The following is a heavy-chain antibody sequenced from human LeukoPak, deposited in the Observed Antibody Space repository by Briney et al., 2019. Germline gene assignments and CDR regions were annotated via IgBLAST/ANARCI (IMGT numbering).Heavy chain of an antibody. J-gene: IGHJ4*02. CDR3: AIARQWLVLLGAPSDY. D-gene: IGHD6-19*01. CDR1: GFTFSSYG. V-gene: IGHV3-30*03. CDR2: ISYDGSSK. Sequence: GRSLRLSCAASGFTFSSYGMHWVRQAPGKGLEWVAVISYDGSSKYYADSVKGRFTISRDNSKNTLYLQMNSLRAEDTAVYYCAIARQWLVLLGAPSDYWGQGTLVTVSS.